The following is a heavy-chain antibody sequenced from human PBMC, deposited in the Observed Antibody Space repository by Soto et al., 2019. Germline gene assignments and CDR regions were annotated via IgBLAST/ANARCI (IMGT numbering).Heavy chain of an antibody. CDR1: GFTFNNYC. J-gene: IGHJ4*02. Sequence: GGSLRLSCAASGFTFNNYCIHWVRQAPLKVLLLFSLINIYLTNTNYAGSVKGLFTLSRDNAKNSACLQMNSLRAEDTAVYYLTRFTSDIFFDYWGQGALVTVSS. V-gene: IGHV3-74*01. CDR2: INIYLTNT. CDR3: TRFTSDIFFDY.